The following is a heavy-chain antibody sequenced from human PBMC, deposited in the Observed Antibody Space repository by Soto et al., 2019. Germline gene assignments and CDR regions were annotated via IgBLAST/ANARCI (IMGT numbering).Heavy chain of an antibody. D-gene: IGHD2-15*01. V-gene: IGHV1-69*01. Sequence: QVQLVQSGSEVKKPGSSVKVSCKASGGSFSSNPISWVRQAPGQGLEWMAGIIPIFATVHYAQKFQGRVTITADERTSTPYRELTGPRSEAPAVYSCAEGALGNSPPPRYSLASGGQGTRSPAP. J-gene: IGHJ4*02. CDR3: AEGALGNSPPPRYSLAS. CDR1: GGSFSSNP. CDR2: IIPIFATV.